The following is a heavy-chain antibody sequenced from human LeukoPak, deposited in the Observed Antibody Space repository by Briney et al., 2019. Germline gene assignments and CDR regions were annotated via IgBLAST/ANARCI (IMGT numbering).Heavy chain of an antibody. Sequence: SETLSLTCTVSGGSISSSSYYWGWIRQPPGKGLEWIGSIYYSGSTYYNPSLKSRVTISVDTSKNQFSLKLSSVTAADTAVYYCARHTAMVIALSRFDYWGQGTLVTVSS. CDR1: GGSISSSSYY. D-gene: IGHD5-18*01. V-gene: IGHV4-39*01. CDR3: ARHTAMVIALSRFDY. J-gene: IGHJ4*02. CDR2: IYYSGST.